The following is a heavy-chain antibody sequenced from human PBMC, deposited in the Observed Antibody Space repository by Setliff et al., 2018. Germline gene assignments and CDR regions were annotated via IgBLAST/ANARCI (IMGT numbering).Heavy chain of an antibody. Sequence: GESLKISCAASGFTFSSYAMSWVRQAPGKGLEWVSVIYSGGDTYYADSVKGRFTIYRDNSKNTLYLQMNSLRLEDTAIYYCARDAGGDYDNWGQGTLVTVSS. CDR1: GFTFSSYA. CDR3: ARDAGGDYDN. V-gene: IGHV3-66*02. J-gene: IGHJ4*02. D-gene: IGHD2-21*02. CDR2: IYSGGDT.